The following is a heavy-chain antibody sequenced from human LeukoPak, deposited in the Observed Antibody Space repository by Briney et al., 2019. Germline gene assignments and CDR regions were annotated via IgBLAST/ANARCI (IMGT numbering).Heavy chain of an antibody. V-gene: IGHV3-74*01. D-gene: IGHD4-17*01. CDR1: RFTFSDYW. CDR2: INRDGGGT. CDR3: ARVAYGDYGVFDY. Sequence: GGSLRLSCAASRFTFSDYWMHWVRQAPGKGLVWVSRINRDGGGTTYADSVKGRFTISRDNAKNTLYLQMNSLRAEDTAVYFCARVAYGDYGVFDYWGQGTLVTVSS. J-gene: IGHJ4*02.